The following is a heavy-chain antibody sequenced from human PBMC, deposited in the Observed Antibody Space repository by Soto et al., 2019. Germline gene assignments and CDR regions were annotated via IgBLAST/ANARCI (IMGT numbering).Heavy chain of an antibody. D-gene: IGHD3-10*01. CDR2: IQYSGYS. CDR3: ARPGFGSLHGLVDV. V-gene: IGHV4-59*12. CDR1: GGSITNYY. Sequence: QVQLQESGPGLVKPSETLSLTCTVSGGSITNYYCSWFRQPPGKGLEWIGYIQYSGYSAYNLSLKRRVTMSMDTSETQLSLVLASVTATDTAVYYCARPGFGSLHGLVDVGGQGTTVIVSS. J-gene: IGHJ6*02.